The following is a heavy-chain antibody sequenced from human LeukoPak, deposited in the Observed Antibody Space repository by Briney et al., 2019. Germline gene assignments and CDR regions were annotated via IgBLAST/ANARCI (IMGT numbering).Heavy chain of an antibody. CDR2: IIPIFGTA. J-gene: IGHJ6*02. CDR1: GGTFSSYA. D-gene: IGHD2-2*01. V-gene: IGHV1-69*13. Sequence: SVKVSCKASGGTFSSYAISWVRQAPGQGLEWMGGIIPIFGTANYAQKSQGRVTITADESTSTAYMELSSLRSEDTAVYYCARDWVVPAATYYYYGMDVWGQGTTVTVSS. CDR3: ARDWVVPAATYYYYGMDV.